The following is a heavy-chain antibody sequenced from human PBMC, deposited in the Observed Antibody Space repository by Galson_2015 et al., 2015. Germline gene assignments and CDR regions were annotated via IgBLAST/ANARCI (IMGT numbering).Heavy chain of an antibody. D-gene: IGHD2-15*01. J-gene: IGHJ4*02. CDR2: ISAYNGNT. CDR1: GYTFTSYG. Sequence: SVKVSCKASGYTFTSYGISWVRQAPGQGLEWMGWISAYNGNTNYAQKLQGRVTMTTDTSTSTAYMELRSLRSDDTAVYYCARFIVVVVAATPELDYWGQGTLVTVPS. V-gene: IGHV1-18*01. CDR3: ARFIVVVVAATPELDY.